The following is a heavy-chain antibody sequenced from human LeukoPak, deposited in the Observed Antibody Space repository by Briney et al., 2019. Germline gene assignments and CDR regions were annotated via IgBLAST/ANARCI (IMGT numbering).Heavy chain of an antibody. CDR2: INHSGST. CDR3: ARDSGPRFDY. D-gene: IGHD6-19*01. Sequence: SETLSLTCAVYGGSFSGYYWSWIRQPPGKGLEWIGEINHSGSTNYNPSLKSRVTISVDTSKNQFSLKVSSVTAADTAVYYCARDSGPRFDYWGQGTLVTVSS. CDR1: GGSFSGYY. V-gene: IGHV4-34*01. J-gene: IGHJ4*02.